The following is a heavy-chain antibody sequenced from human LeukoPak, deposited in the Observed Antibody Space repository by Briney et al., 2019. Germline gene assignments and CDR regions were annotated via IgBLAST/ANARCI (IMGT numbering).Heavy chain of an antibody. J-gene: IGHJ6*02. CDR3: ARRPRPRIAASYYYGMDV. D-gene: IGHD6-13*01. CDR2: INHSGST. CDR1: GGSFSGYY. Sequence: SETLSLTCAVYGGSFSGYYWSWIRQPPGKGLEWIGEINHSGSTNYNPYIKSRVTISVDTSKTQSSLKLSFVTAADTAVYYCARRPRPRIAASYYYGMDVWGQGTKVTVSS. V-gene: IGHV4-34*01.